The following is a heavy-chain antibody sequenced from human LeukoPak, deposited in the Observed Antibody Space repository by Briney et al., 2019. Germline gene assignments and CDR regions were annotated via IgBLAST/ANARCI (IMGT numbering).Heavy chain of an antibody. V-gene: IGHV4-59*01. J-gene: IGHJ4*02. CDR1: GGSISSYY. Sequence: PSETLSLTCTVSGGSISSYYWSWIRQPPGKGLEWIGYIYYSGSTNYNPSLKSRVTISVDTSKNQFSLKLSSVTAADTAVYYCARARPMVRGYYLDYWGQGTLVTVSS. CDR3: ARARPMVRGYYLDY. D-gene: IGHD3-10*01. CDR2: IYYSGST.